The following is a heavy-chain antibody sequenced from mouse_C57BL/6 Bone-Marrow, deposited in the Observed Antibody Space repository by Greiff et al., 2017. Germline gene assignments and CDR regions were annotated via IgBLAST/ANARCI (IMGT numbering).Heavy chain of an antibody. CDR1: GYAFSSSW. J-gene: IGHJ3*01. V-gene: IGHV1-82*01. CDR2: IYPGDGDT. D-gene: IGHD2-4*01. CDR3: ARVHYDYDPFAY. Sequence: QVQLKQSGPELVKPGASVKISCKASGYAFSSSWMNWVKQRPGKGLEWIGRIYPGDGDTNYNGKFKGKATLTADKSSSTAYMQLSSLTSEDSAVYFCARVHYDYDPFAYWGQGTLVTVSA.